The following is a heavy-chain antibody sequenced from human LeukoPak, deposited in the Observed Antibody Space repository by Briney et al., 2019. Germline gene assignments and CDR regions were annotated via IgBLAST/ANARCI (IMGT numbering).Heavy chain of an antibody. CDR1: GFTFSSYG. CDR3: VSSGIVVVIGSEVDY. Sequence: GGSLRLSCAASGFTFSSYGMHWVRQAPGKGLEWVAVLWYDGSNKYYADSVKGRFTISRDNSKNTLYLQMNSLRAEDTAVYYCVSSGIVVVIGSEVDYWGQGTLVTVSS. J-gene: IGHJ4*02. V-gene: IGHV3-33*01. D-gene: IGHD3-22*01. CDR2: LWYDGSNK.